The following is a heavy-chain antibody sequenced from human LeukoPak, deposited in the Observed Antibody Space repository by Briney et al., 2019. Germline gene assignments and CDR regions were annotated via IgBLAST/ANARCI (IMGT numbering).Heavy chain of an antibody. CDR1: GGSISSYH. Sequence: SETLSLTCTVSGGSISSYHWSWIRQPAGKGLEWIGRIYTSGSTNYNPSLKSRVTMSVDTSKNQFSLKLSSVTAADTAVYYCARTIPRYYYDSSGYNYNWFDPWGQGTLVTVSS. CDR2: IYTSGST. D-gene: IGHD3-22*01. J-gene: IGHJ5*02. V-gene: IGHV4-4*07. CDR3: ARTIPRYYYDSSGYNYNWFDP.